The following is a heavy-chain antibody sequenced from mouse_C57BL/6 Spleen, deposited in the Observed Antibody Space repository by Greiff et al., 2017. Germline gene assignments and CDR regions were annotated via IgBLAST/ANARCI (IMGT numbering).Heavy chain of an antibody. CDR1: GYTFTSYW. V-gene: IGHV1-69*01. J-gene: IGHJ1*03. CDR2: IDPSDSYT. D-gene: IGHD1-1*01. CDR3: ARQDYYGSSNYWYCEV. Sequence: VQLQQPGAELVMPGASVKLSCKASGYTFTSYWMHWVKQRPGQGLEWIGEIDPSDSYTNYNQKFKGKSTLTVDKSSSTAYMQLSSLTSEDSAVYYCARQDYYGSSNYWYCEVWGTGTTVTVSS.